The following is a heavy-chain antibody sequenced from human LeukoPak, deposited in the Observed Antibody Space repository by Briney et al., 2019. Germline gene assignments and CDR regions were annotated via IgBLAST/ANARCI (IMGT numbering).Heavy chain of an antibody. V-gene: IGHV4-30-4*01. CDR3: ASRDFWSGQFDY. D-gene: IGHD3-3*01. CDR2: IYYSGST. Sequence: SQTLSLTCTVSGGSISSGDYHWSWIRQPPGKGLEWIGYIYYSGSTYYNPSLKSRVTISVDTSKNQFSLKLSSVTAADTAVYYCASRDFWSGQFDYWGQGTLVTVSS. CDR1: GGSISSGDYH. J-gene: IGHJ4*02.